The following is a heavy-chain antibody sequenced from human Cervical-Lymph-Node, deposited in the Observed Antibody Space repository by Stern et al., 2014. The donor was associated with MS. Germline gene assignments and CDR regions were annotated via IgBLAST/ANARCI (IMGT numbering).Heavy chain of an antibody. CDR1: EKTFTGYY. D-gene: IGHD1-26*01. CDR2: IMPNSGAA. Sequence: QVQLVQSGAEVKKPGGSVKVTCKTSEKTFTGYYIHWGRQAPGQGLEVMVWIMPNSGAAIDAQGCQDRVSLTSHTSNSLAFMELDRLTSGDTAVYYCARISLGSGIDYWGQGSLVTVSS. J-gene: IGHJ4*02. CDR3: ARISLGSGIDY. V-gene: IGHV1-2*02.